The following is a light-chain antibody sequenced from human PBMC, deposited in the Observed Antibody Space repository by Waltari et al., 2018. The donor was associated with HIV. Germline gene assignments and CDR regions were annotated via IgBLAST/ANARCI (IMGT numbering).Light chain of an antibody. CDR2: GAS. CDR3: QQYNKWPPT. J-gene: IGKJ1*01. Sequence: EIVMTQSPATLSVSPGERASLSCRASQSFSSNLAWYQQKPGQAPRLLIYGASTRATGIPARFSGSGSGTEVTLTISSLQSEDFAVYYCQQYNKWPPTFGQGTKVEIK. V-gene: IGKV3-15*01. CDR1: QSFSSN.